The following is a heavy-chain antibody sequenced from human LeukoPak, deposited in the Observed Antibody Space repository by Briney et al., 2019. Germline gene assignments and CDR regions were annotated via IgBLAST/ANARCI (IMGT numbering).Heavy chain of an antibody. CDR2: ISAGGITT. V-gene: IGHV3-23*01. CDR3: ARDSQTGTGGDF. CDR1: GFTFGSYS. Sequence: GGSLRLSCAASGFTFGSYSMSWIRQAPGKGLEWVSVISAGGITTYYADSVKGRFTISRDNAKNSLYLQMNSLRAEDTAVYYCARDSQTGTGGDFWGQGTLVTVSS. D-gene: IGHD2-8*02. J-gene: IGHJ4*02.